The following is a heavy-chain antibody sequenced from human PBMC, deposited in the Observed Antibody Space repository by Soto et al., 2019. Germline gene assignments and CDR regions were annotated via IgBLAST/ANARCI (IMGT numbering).Heavy chain of an antibody. CDR1: GFTFSSYA. CDR3: AKERSDSYSSSSGYYYYYYMDV. CDR2: ISGSGGST. J-gene: IGHJ6*03. V-gene: IGHV3-23*01. D-gene: IGHD6-6*01. Sequence: GESLKISCAASGFTFSSYAMSWVRQAPGKGLEWVSAISGSGGSTYYADSVKGRFTISRDNSKNTLYLQMNSLRAEDTAVYYCAKERSDSYSSSSGYYYYYYMDVWGKGTTVTVSS.